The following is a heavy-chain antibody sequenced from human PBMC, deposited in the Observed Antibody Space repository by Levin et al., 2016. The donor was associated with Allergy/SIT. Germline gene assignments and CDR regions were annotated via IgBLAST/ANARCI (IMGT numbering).Heavy chain of an antibody. CDR1: GYTFTGYY. CDR2: INPSSGTT. V-gene: IGHV1-46*03. Sequence: ASVKVSCKASGYTFTGYYMHWVRQVPGQGLEWMGVINPSSGTTVYAQNFQGRVTMTRDTSTSIVYMELSSLRSEDSAVYYCAKSATGDRYTFDYWGQGTLVTVSS. D-gene: IGHD1-14*01. CDR3: AKSATGDRYTFDY. J-gene: IGHJ4*02.